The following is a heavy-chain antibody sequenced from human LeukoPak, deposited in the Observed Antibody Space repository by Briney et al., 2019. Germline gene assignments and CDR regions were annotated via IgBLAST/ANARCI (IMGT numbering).Heavy chain of an antibody. V-gene: IGHV3-73*01. CDR1: GFTFSGSA. CDR2: IRSKANSYAT. J-gene: IGHJ4*02. CDR3: TRPYGGNSGPGY. Sequence: GGSLRLSCAASGFTFSGSAMRWVRQASGKGLEWVGRIRSKANSYATAYAASVKGRFTISRDDSKNTAYLQMNSLKTEDTAVYYCTRPYGGNSGPGYWGQGTLVTVSS. D-gene: IGHD4-23*01.